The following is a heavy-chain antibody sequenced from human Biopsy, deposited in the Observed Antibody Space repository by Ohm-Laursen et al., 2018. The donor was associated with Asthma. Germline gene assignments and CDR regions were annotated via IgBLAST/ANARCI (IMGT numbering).Heavy chain of an antibody. Sequence: SVKVSCKASGDSFSNYAISWVRQAPGQGLEWMGRIDPNSGGTNYAQKFLGRVTMTRDTSVNTAFMVLSRLRSDDTAVYYCARIKIRIGAGTDRYFDLWGRGTLVTVSS. J-gene: IGHJ2*01. V-gene: IGHV1-2*06. CDR1: GDSFSNYA. D-gene: IGHD3-16*01. CDR3: ARIKIRIGAGTDRYFDL. CDR2: IDPNSGGT.